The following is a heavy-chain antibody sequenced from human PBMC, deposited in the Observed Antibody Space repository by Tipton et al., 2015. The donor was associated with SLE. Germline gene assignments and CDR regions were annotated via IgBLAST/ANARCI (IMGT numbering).Heavy chain of an antibody. Sequence: SLRLSCVASGFTFSSYSMNWVRQAPGKGLEWVSSISSSSSYIYYADSVKGRFTISRDNAKNSLYLQMNSLRAEDTAVDYCARSGSYVNWSDPWGQGSLVTVSS. CDR1: GFTFSSYS. D-gene: IGHD1-26*01. V-gene: IGHV3-21*01. J-gene: IGHJ5*02. CDR3: ARSGSYVNWSDP. CDR2: ISSSSSYI.